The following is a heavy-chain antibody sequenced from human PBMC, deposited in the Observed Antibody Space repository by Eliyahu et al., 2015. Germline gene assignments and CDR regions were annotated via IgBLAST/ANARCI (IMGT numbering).Heavy chain of an antibody. CDR3: ARPYSSSFRGAFDI. CDR1: GXSFXXNS. D-gene: IGHD3-22*01. V-gene: IGHV3-48*02. J-gene: IGHJ3*02. Sequence: EVQLVESGGGLVQPGGSLRLSCAAXGXSFXXNSMNWVRQAPGKGLEWVSYISSGXSTIYDADSVMGRFTISRDNAKNSLYLQMNSLRDEDTAVYYCARPYSSSFRGAFDIWGQGTMVTVSS. CDR2: ISSGXSTI.